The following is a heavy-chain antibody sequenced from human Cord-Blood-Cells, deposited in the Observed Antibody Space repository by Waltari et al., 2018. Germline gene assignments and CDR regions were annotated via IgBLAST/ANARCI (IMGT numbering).Heavy chain of an antibody. CDR1: GYTITELS. CDR3: ATVNSYGRKYHYWYFDL. J-gene: IGHJ2*01. Sequence: QVQLVQSGAEVKKPGASVKVSCKVSGYTITELSMHWVRQAPGKGLEWMGGFDPEDGETIYAQKFQGRVTMTEDTSTDTAYMELSSLRSEDTAVYYCATVNSYGRKYHYWYFDLWGRGTLVTVSS. V-gene: IGHV1-24*01. D-gene: IGHD5-18*01. CDR2: FDPEDGET.